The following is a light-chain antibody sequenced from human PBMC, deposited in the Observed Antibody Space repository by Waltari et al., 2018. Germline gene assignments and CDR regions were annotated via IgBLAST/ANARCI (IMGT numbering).Light chain of an antibody. CDR3: CAHAGSDTFWV. CDR1: SRDVGGYDF. Sequence: QSALTQPRSVSGPPGQSVTISCTGTSRDVGGYDFLSWYQQHPGKAPKLIMYYVSQRPSGVPDLCSGSKSGNTASLTITGLQAEDEAEYCCCAHAGSDTFWVFGGGTKVTVL. J-gene: IGLJ3*02. V-gene: IGLV2-11*01. CDR2: YVS.